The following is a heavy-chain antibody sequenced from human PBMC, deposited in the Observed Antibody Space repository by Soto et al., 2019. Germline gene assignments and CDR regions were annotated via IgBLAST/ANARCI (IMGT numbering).Heavy chain of an antibody. Sequence: SETLSLTCPVSGGSISSGGYYWSWIRQHPGKVLEWIGYIYYSGSTYYNPSLKSRVTISVDTSKNQFSLKLSSVTAADTAVYYCARDPRITGPERGDYFDYWGQGTLVTVS. J-gene: IGHJ4*02. CDR2: IYYSGST. CDR1: GGSISSGGYY. V-gene: IGHV4-31*03. D-gene: IGHD1-20*01. CDR3: ARDPRITGPERGDYFDY.